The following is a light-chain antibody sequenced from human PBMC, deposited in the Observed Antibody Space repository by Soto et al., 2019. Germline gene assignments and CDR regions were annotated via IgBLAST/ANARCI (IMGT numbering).Light chain of an antibody. J-gene: IGKJ4*01. CDR2: AAS. CDR1: RGISNY. Sequence: DIPVTQSPSTLSGSFGDRVTITCRASRGISNYLVWYQQKPGKIPNLLIYAASTLQSGVPSRFSGSGSGTEFTLTISDLQSEDFAVYFCQHYDSWPLTFGGGTKVDIK. V-gene: IGKV1-27*01. CDR3: QHYDSWPLT.